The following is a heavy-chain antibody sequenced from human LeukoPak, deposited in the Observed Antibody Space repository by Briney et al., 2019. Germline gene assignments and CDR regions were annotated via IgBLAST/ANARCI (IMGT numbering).Heavy chain of an antibody. CDR3: ATKWYSSGWRGPFDY. V-gene: IGHV4-34*01. CDR1: GGSFSGYY. CDR2: INHSGST. Sequence: KPSETLSLTCAVYGGSFSGYYWSWIRQPPGKGLEWLGEINHSGSTNYNPSLKSRVTISVDTSKNQFSLKLSSVTAADTAVYDCATKWYSSGWRGPFDYWGQGTLVTVSS. D-gene: IGHD6-19*01. J-gene: IGHJ4*02.